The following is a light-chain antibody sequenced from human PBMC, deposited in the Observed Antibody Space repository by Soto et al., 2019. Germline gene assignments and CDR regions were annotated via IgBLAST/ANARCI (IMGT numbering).Light chain of an antibody. Sequence: ETVLTQSPGTLSLSPGERATPSCRASQSVSSNTLAWYQQKPGQAPKLLMYDASNRATGIPARFSGSGSGTDFTLTISSLEPEDFAVYYCQQRSNQLTFGQGTKVDIK. CDR2: DAS. J-gene: IGKJ1*01. V-gene: IGKV3D-20*02. CDR3: QQRSNQLT. CDR1: QSVSSNT.